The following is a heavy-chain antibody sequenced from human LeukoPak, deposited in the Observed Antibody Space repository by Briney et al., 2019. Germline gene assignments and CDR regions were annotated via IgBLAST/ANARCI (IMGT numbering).Heavy chain of an antibody. J-gene: IGHJ4*02. Sequence: GGTLRLSCAASGFSFSSYAINWVRQAPGKGLEWVSSMSPSSSYIHYADSAKGRFTISRDNAKNSLYLQMNSLRAEDTAVYYCARVVTYYSDSSGYALDYWGQGALVTVSS. D-gene: IGHD3-22*01. V-gene: IGHV3-21*01. CDR1: GFSFSSYA. CDR3: ARVVTYYSDSSGYALDY. CDR2: MSPSSSYI.